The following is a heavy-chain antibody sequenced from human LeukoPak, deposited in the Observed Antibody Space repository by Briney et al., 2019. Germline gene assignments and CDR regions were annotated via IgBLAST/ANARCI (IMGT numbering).Heavy chain of an antibody. J-gene: IGHJ4*02. D-gene: IGHD5-24*01. Sequence: GASVKVSCKTSGYTFSTYTMHWVRQAPGQRLEWMGWINAGNGNTKFSQKSQGRVTITRDTSASTAYMEMSSLRSEDTALYYCAREIDRDDYNRFFDYWGQGTLVTVSS. V-gene: IGHV1-3*01. CDR2: INAGNGNT. CDR3: AREIDRDDYNRFFDY. CDR1: GYTFSTYT.